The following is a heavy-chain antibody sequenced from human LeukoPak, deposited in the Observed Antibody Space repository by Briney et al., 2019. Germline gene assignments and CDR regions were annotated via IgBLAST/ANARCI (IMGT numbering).Heavy chain of an antibody. D-gene: IGHD3-3*01. CDR3: ARGVTIFGVVIEDY. Sequence: ASVKVSCKASGYTFTSYGISWVRQAPGQGLEWMGWISAYNGNTNYAQKLQGRVTITTDTSTSTAYMELRSLRSDDTAVYYCARGVTIFGVVIEDYWGQGTLVTVSS. J-gene: IGHJ4*02. CDR2: ISAYNGNT. CDR1: GYTFTSYG. V-gene: IGHV1-18*01.